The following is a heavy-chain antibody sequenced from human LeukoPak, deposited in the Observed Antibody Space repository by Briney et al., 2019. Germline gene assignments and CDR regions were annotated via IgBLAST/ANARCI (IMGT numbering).Heavy chain of an antibody. CDR2: ISYDGSNK. J-gene: IGHJ4*02. CDR3: ASDRAYCSGGSCYSGLDY. V-gene: IGHV3-30-3*01. D-gene: IGHD2-15*01. CDR1: GFTFRGYA. Sequence: GGSLRLSCAASGFTFRGYAMHWVRQAPGKGLEWVAVISYDGSNKYYADSVKGRSTISRDNSKNTLSLQMNSLRADDTAVYYCASDRAYCSGGSCYSGLDYWGQGTLVTVSS.